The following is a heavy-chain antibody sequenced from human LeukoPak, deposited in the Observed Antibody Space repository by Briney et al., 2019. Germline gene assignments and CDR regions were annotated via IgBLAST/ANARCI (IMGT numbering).Heavy chain of an antibody. V-gene: IGHV4-61*01. CDR1: GGSVSSGSYY. J-gene: IGHJ4*02. CDR2: IYYRGST. CDR3: ATRTVLRYFDWLSPRGFDY. Sequence: SETLSLTCTVSGGSVSSGSYYWSWIRQPPGKGLEWIGYIYYRGSTNYNPSLKSRVTISVDTSKNQFSLKLSSVTAADTAVYYCATRTVLRYFDWLSPRGFDYWGQGTLVTVSS. D-gene: IGHD3-9*01.